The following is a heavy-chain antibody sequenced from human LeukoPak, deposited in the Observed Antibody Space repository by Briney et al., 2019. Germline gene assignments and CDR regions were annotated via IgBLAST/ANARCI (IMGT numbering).Heavy chain of an antibody. CDR2: IHPSGGST. Sequence: ASVNVSCKASGYTFTSYYMHWVRQAPGQGLEWMGIIHPSGGSTSYAQKFQGRVTMTRDTSTSTVYMELSSLRSEDTAVYYCARVVSSGWYYFDYWGQGTLVTVSS. CDR3: ARVVSSGWYYFDY. D-gene: IGHD6-19*01. J-gene: IGHJ4*02. V-gene: IGHV1-46*01. CDR1: GYTFTSYY.